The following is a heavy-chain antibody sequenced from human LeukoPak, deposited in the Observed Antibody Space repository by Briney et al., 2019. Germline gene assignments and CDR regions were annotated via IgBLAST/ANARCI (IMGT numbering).Heavy chain of an antibody. Sequence: GGSLRLSCEASGLTVSSNYMSWVRQAPGKGLEWVSVIYSDGSTFYVDSVKGRFTISRDNSKNTLYLQMNSLRAEDTAVYYCARALDLNLGRFDPWGQGTLVTVSS. J-gene: IGHJ5*02. V-gene: IGHV3-53*01. D-gene: IGHD3-3*01. CDR2: IYSDGST. CDR1: GLTVSSNY. CDR3: ARALDLNLGRFDP.